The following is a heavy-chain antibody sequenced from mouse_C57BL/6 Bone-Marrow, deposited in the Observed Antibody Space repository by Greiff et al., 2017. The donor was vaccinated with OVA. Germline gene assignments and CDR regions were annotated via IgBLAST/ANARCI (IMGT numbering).Heavy chain of an antibody. V-gene: IGHV1-26*01. CDR2: INPNNGGT. CDR3: ARWGYGSSYAWFAY. CDR1: GYTFTDYY. D-gene: IGHD1-1*01. Sequence: EVQLQQSGPELVKPGASVKISCKASGYTFTDYYMNWVKQSHGKSLEWIGDINPNNGGTSYNQKFKGKATLTVDKSSSTAYMELRSLTSEDSAVYYCARWGYGSSYAWFAYWGQGTLVTVSA. J-gene: IGHJ3*01.